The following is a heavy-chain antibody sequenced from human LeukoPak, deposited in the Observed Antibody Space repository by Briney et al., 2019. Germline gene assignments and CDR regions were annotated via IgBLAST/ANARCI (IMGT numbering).Heavy chain of an antibody. D-gene: IGHD6-19*01. CDR2: INHSGST. V-gene: IGHV4-34*01. J-gene: IGHJ6*02. Sequence: PETLSLTCAVYGGSFSGYYWSWIRQPPGKGLEWIGEINHSGSTNYNPSLKSRVTISVDTSKNQFSLKLSSVTAADTAVYYCARGRYSSGWDQYYYYYYGMDVWGQGTTVTVSS. CDR1: GGSFSGYY. CDR3: ARGRYSSGWDQYYYYYYGMDV.